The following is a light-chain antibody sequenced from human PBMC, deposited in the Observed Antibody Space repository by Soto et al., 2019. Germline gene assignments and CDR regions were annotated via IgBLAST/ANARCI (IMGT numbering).Light chain of an antibody. CDR2: LGS. V-gene: IGKV2-28*01. CDR1: QSLLHSNGYNY. Sequence: EIVLTQSPPSLPVTPGEPASIACRSSQSLLHSNGYNYLDWYLQKPGQSPQPLIFLGSNRASGVPDRFSGSGSGTDFTLKISRVEVEDVGVYYCMQALQTPTFGGGNKVEIK. CDR3: MQALQTPT. J-gene: IGKJ4*01.